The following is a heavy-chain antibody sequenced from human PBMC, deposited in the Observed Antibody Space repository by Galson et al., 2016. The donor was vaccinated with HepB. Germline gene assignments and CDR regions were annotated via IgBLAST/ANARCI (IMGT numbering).Heavy chain of an antibody. V-gene: IGHV3-48*04. J-gene: IGHJ4*02. Sequence: SLRLSCAASGFNFNVYSMNWVRQAPGKELEWISYITSDRKTIYYEDSVRGRFTISRDNAKNSVYLQMNSLRAEDTAIYYCMRSTEWYGDNWGQGTLVTVSS. D-gene: IGHD3-3*01. CDR2: ITSDRKTI. CDR1: GFNFNVYS. CDR3: MRSTEWYGDN.